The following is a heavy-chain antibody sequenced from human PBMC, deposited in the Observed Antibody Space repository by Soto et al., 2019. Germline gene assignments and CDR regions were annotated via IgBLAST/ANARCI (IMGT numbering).Heavy chain of an antibody. CDR2: IYYLGHT. Sequence: QVQLQESGPGLVKPSETLSLTCTVSGGSVSSGDYYWSWIRQPPGKGLEWIGNIYYLGHTNYNPSLKSRVTVSLDTSKNLFSLRLTSVTAADTAVYYCARIPVDTAMIYWLDPWGQGTLVTVSS. J-gene: IGHJ5*02. CDR1: GGSVSSGDYY. V-gene: IGHV4-61*08. CDR3: ARIPVDTAMIYWLDP. D-gene: IGHD5-18*01.